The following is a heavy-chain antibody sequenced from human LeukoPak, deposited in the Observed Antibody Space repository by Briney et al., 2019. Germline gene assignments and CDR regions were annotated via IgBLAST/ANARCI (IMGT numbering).Heavy chain of an antibody. V-gene: IGHV4-31*03. CDR1: GGSISSGGYY. CDR3: ARRSGGGSYYDY. Sequence: KTSETLSLTCTVSGGSISSGGYYWSWIRQHPGKGLEWIGYIYYSGSTYYDPSLKSRVTISVDTSKNQFSLKLSSVTAADTAVYYCARRSGGGSYYDYWGQGTLVTVSS. J-gene: IGHJ4*02. D-gene: IGHD1-26*01. CDR2: IYYSGST.